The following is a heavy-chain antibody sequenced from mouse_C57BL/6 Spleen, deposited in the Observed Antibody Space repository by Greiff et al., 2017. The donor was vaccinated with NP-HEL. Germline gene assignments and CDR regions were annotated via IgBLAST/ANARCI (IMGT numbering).Heavy chain of an antibody. V-gene: IGHV1-74*01. Sequence: QVQLKQPGAELVKPGASVKVSCKASGYTFTSYWMHWVKQRPGQGLEWIGRIHPSDSDTNYNQKFKGKDTLTVDKTTSKAYMQISSLTSEDSAVYYCAIEGAYYSNQGYWGQGTTLTVSS. CDR1: GYTFTSYW. J-gene: IGHJ2*01. D-gene: IGHD2-5*01. CDR2: IHPSDSDT. CDR3: AIEGAYYSNQGY.